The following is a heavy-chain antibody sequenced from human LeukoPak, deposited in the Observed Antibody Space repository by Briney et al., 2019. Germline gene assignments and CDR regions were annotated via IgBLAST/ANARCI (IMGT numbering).Heavy chain of an antibody. CDR2: ISANNGNT. J-gene: IGHJ4*02. CDR1: GYTFTSYG. CDR3: ARDFFHGHCGGLSCFLLDY. V-gene: IGHV1-18*01. Sequence: GASVKVSCKASGYTFTSYGISWVRQAPGQGLEWMGWISANNGNTNYAQKFQGRVTMTTDTSTGTAYMELRSLRSDDTAVYYCARDFFHGHCGGLSCFLLDYCGQGSLVAVSS. D-gene: IGHD2-15*01.